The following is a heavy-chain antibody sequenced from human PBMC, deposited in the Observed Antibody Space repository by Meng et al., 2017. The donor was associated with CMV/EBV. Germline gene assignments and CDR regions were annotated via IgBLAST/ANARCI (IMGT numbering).Heavy chain of an antibody. CDR2: LYWSDDK. V-gene: IGHV2-5*01. D-gene: IGHD3-16*02. J-gene: IGHJ4*02. CDR1: GFLLTTGGVG. Sequence: SGPTLVQPTQTFTLTCTFSGFLLTTGGVGVAWIRQPPGKALECLALLYWSDDKRYSSSLKTRLTITKDTSKHQVVLTMTNMDPVDTATYYCVHNIASRSFDSWGQGILVTVSS. CDR3: VHNIASRSFDS.